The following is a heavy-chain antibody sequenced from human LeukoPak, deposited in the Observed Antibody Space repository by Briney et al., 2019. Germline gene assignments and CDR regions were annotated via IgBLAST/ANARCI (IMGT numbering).Heavy chain of an antibody. Sequence: GGSLRLSCVGSGFIFYNYALHWVRQAPGKGLEWVSSFTTSGDTYYGDSAKGRFTVSSDDSKNTLYLQMHSLRAEDTAVYYCAKVANTGSPYFFDFWGQGTLVTVSS. V-gene: IGHV3-23*01. CDR2: FTTSGDT. D-gene: IGHD1-26*01. CDR1: GFIFYNYA. CDR3: AKVANTGSPYFFDF. J-gene: IGHJ4*02.